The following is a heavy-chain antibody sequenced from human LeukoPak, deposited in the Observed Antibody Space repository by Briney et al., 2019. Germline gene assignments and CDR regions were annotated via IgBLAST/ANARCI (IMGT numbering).Heavy chain of an antibody. J-gene: IGHJ4*02. CDR3: AREASSGAYNDY. CDR2: INPSGGST. V-gene: IGHV1-46*01. D-gene: IGHD1-26*01. Sequence: ASVTVSFTASGYTFTIYYMHWVRQAPGQGLEWMGIINPSGGSTTFAQKFQGRVTMTSDMSTSTVYMELRSLRSDDTAVYYCAREASSGAYNDYWGQGTLVTVSS. CDR1: GYTFTIYY.